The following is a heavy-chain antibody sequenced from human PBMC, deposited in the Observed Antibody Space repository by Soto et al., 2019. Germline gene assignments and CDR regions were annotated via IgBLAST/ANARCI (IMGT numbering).Heavy chain of an antibody. Sequence: PGGSLRLSCEASGFSFRSYYLNWVRQAPGRGLEWVSSISPSSSFLSYADSVKGRFTISRDNAKSSVHLQMNSLRAEDTAVYYCARVGTDYGPRSPYYSDYWGQGTLVTVSS. CDR1: GFSFRSYY. CDR2: ISPSSSFL. J-gene: IGHJ4*02. D-gene: IGHD3-10*01. CDR3: ARVGTDYGPRSPYYSDY. V-gene: IGHV3-21*06.